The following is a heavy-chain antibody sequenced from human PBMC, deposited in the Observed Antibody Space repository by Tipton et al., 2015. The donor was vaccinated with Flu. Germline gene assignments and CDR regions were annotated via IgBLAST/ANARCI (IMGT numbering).Heavy chain of an antibody. D-gene: IGHD3-10*01. J-gene: IGHJ4*02. V-gene: IGHV1-2*06. CDR2: INPNTGGT. CDR1: GYTFTGYY. CDR3: ARVLPTDPSYYQVPLPSFDY. Sequence: QMQLVQSGAEVKKPGTSVKISCKTSGYTFTGYYVHWVRQAPGQGLEWMGRINPNTGGTDYAQKFQGRVTMTRDTSISTAYMDLGRLRSDDTAVYFCARVLPTDPSYYQVPLPSFDYWGQGTLVTVSS.